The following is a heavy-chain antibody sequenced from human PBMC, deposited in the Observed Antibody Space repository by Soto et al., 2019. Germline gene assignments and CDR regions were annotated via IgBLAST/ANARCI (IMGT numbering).Heavy chain of an antibody. V-gene: IGHV3-21*01. J-gene: IGHJ6*02. CDR1: GFTFSSYS. Sequence: GGSLRLSCAASGFTFSSYSMNWVRQAPGKGLEWVSSISSSSSYIYYADSVKGRFTISRDNAKNSLYLQMNSLRAEDTAVYYCARDRVIRVRYYYYGMDVWGQGTTVTVSS. CDR2: ISSSSSYI. CDR3: ARDRVIRVRYYYYGMDV. D-gene: IGHD2-21*01.